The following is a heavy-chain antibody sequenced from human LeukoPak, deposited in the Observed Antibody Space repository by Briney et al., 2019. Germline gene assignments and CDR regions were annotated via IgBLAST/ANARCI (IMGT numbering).Heavy chain of an antibody. CDR1: GYSIAMYC. Sequence: SETLSLTCTVSGYSIAMYCWTWIRQPPGRGLEWIGYVDHTGSTKFNPSLNGRVSISRDTSNNFFSLRLRSVTAADTAVHFCARGRVSSSTWYSTYYYFFYMDFWGKGTTVTVSS. CDR2: VDHTGST. J-gene: IGHJ6*03. D-gene: IGHD4-11*01. CDR3: ARGRVSSSTWYSTYYYFFYMDF. V-gene: IGHV4-59*01.